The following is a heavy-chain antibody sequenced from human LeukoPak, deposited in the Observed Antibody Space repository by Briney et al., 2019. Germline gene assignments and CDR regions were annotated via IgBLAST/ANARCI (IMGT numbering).Heavy chain of an antibody. D-gene: IGHD3-22*01. CDR1: GGSISSSSYY. J-gene: IGHJ3*02. CDR2: IYYTGST. V-gene: IGHV4-39*01. Sequence: PSETLSLTCTVSGGSISSSSYYWGWIRQPPGKGLEWIGSIYYTGSTYYNPSLKSRVAISVDTSKHQFSLRLSSVTAADTAVYYCARHVPLRITMIVVVNDAFDIWGQGTMVTVSS. CDR3: ARHVPLRITMIVVVNDAFDI.